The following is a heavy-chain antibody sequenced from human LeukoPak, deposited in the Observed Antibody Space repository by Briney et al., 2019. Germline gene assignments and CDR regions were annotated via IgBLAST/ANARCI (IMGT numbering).Heavy chain of an antibody. CDR1: GYTFTSYG. D-gene: IGHD3-9*01. Sequence: ASVKVSCKASGYTFTSYGISWVRQVPGQGLEWMGWISAYNGNTNYAQKLQGRVTMTTDTSTSTAYMGLRSLRSDDTAVYYCARDRPFYDILTGYYTSDYWGQGTLVTVSS. J-gene: IGHJ4*02. V-gene: IGHV1-18*01. CDR2: ISAYNGNT. CDR3: ARDRPFYDILTGYYTSDY.